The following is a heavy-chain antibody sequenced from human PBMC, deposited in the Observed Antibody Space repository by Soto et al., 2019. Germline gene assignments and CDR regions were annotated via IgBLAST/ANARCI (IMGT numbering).Heavy chain of an antibody. D-gene: IGHD3-10*01. J-gene: IGHJ4*02. CDR2: DFYSGNT. Sequence: SETLSLTCTVSGASINSYSYCWGWIRQPPGKGLEWIANDFYSGNTYYNPSLKSRITISVDTSKNQFSLKLTSMTAADTAVYYCASLTNYYGSVKFDYWGQGTLVTVSS. CDR1: GASINSYSYC. V-gene: IGHV4-39*01. CDR3: ASLTNYYGSVKFDY.